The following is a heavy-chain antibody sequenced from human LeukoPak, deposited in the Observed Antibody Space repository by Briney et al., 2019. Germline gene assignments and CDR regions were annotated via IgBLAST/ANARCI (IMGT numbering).Heavy chain of an antibody. CDR2: IYYSGST. Sequence: PSETLSLTCTVSGGSISSYYWSWIRQPPGKGLEWIGSIYYSGSTYYNPSLKSRVTISVDTSKNQFSLKLSSVTAADTAVYYCARFQWEPRIFDYWGQGTLVTVSS. J-gene: IGHJ4*02. CDR3: ARFQWEPRIFDY. D-gene: IGHD1-26*01. V-gene: IGHV4-59*05. CDR1: GGSISSYY.